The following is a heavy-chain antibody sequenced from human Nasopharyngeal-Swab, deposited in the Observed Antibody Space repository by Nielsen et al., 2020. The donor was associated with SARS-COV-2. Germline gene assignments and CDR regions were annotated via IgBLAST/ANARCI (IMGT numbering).Heavy chain of an antibody. CDR3: ARGTWYSSSGASYYYYYGMDV. J-gene: IGHJ6*02. D-gene: IGHD6-13*01. CDR1: GFTFSSYW. V-gene: IGHV3-7*01. Sequence: ESLKISCAASGFTFSSYWMSWVRQAPGKGLEWVANIKQDGSDQYYVDSVKGRFTISRDNAKNSLYLQMNSLRAEDTAVYYCARGTWYSSSGASYYYYYGMDVWGQGTTVTVSS. CDR2: IKQDGSDQ.